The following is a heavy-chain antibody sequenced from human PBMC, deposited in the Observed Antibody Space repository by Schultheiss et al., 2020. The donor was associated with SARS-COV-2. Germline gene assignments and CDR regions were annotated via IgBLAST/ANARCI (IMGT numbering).Heavy chain of an antibody. CDR2: ISAYNGNT. Sequence: ASVKVSCKASGYTFTSYGISWVRQAPGQGLEWMGWISAYNGNTNYAQKLQGRVTMTTDTSTSTAYMELRSLRSDDTAVYYCARVGTPYSSGWTWFDPWGQGTLVTVSS. CDR3: ARVGTPYSSGWTWFDP. CDR1: GYTFTSYG. V-gene: IGHV1-18*01. D-gene: IGHD6-19*01. J-gene: IGHJ5*02.